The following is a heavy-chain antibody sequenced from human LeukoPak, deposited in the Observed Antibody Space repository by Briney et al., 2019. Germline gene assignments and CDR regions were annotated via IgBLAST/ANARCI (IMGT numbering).Heavy chain of an antibody. J-gene: IGHJ4*02. D-gene: IGHD3-10*01. CDR3: ARAVRGAIWGFDY. Sequence: GGSLRLSCAASGFTFSSYGIHWVRQAPGKGLEWVAVISYDGSNKYYADSVKGRFTISRDNSKNTVYLQMDSLRAEDTAVYYCARAVRGAIWGFDYWGQGTLVTVSS. CDR2: ISYDGSNK. CDR1: GFTFSSYG. V-gene: IGHV3-30*03.